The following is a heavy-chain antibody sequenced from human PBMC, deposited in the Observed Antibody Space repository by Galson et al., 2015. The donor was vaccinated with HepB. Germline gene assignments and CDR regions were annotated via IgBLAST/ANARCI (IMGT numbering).Heavy chain of an antibody. CDR3: ARAYRYCSTTRCYSPRFDY. V-gene: IGHV3-7*03. Sequence: SLRLSCAASGFMFSSYSMSWVRQAPGKGLEWVANIKQDGSEKYYVDSVKGRFTISRDNAKNSLYLQMNSLRGEDTAVYYCARAYRYCSTTRCYSPRFDYWGQGTLVTVSS. J-gene: IGHJ4*02. CDR2: IKQDGSEK. D-gene: IGHD2-2*02. CDR1: GFMFSSYS.